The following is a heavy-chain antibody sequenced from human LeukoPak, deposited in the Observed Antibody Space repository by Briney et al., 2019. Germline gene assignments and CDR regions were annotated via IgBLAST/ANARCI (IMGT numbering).Heavy chain of an antibody. J-gene: IGHJ5*02. Sequence: PSETLSLTCSVSGASMNGHYWTWIRLSPGKGLEWIGYISDSGSTSYNPSLRSRVITALEASKTEFSLRLNSVTVADTAVYYCARVFRGAVTSNWFDPRGQGTLVTVSS. CDR1: GASMNGHY. CDR3: ARVFRGAVTSNWFDP. V-gene: IGHV4-59*11. D-gene: IGHD3-3*01. CDR2: ISDSGST.